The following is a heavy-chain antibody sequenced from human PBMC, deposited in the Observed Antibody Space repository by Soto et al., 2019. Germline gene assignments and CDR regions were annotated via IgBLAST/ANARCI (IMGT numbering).Heavy chain of an antibody. J-gene: IGHJ5*02. D-gene: IGHD3-3*01. Sequence: ASVKVSCKASGGTFSSYAISWVRQAPGQVLEWLGGIIPIFGTANYAQKFQGRVTITADTSTDTSYMELSSLRSEDTAVYYCATKGNLFTIPVDRWSDTWGQGTLVTVSS. CDR1: GGTFSSYA. V-gene: IGHV1-69*06. CDR2: IIPIFGTA. CDR3: ATKGNLFTIPVDRWSDT.